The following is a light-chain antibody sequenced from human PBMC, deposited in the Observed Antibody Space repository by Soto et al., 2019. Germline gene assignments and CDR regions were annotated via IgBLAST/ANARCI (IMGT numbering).Light chain of an antibody. CDR1: QSVSSN. CDR3: QQYHNWPFT. V-gene: IGKV3-15*01. CDR2: GAS. Sequence: EIVMTQSPATLSVSPGERATLSCRASQSVSSNLAWSQQKPGQAPRLLIYGASTRATGIPARFSGSESGTEFTLTISSLQSEDFAVYYCQQYHNWPFTFGPGTKVDIK. J-gene: IGKJ3*01.